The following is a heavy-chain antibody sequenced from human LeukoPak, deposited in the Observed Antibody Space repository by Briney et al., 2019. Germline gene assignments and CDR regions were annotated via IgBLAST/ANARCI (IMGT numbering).Heavy chain of an antibody. CDR3: ARGPLEHLWSGIDS. J-gene: IGHJ4*02. CDR1: DESFSGYQ. Sequence: QPSETLSLTCVVYDESFSGYQWTWIRQSPGKGLEWIGQINHSGSTNYNPSLKSRVIISVDTSRNQFSLRLTSVTAADTAVYYCARGPLEHLWSGIDSWGQGTLVTVSS. D-gene: IGHD2-8*01. CDR2: INHSGST. V-gene: IGHV4-34*01.